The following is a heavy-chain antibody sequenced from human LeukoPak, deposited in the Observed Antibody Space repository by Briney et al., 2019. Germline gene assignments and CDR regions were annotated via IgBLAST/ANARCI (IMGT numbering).Heavy chain of an antibody. V-gene: IGHV4-34*01. CDR2: INHSGST. Sequence: SETLSLTCAVYGGSFSGYYRSWVRQPPGKGLEWIGEINHSGSTNYNPSLKSRVTISVDTSKNQFSLKLSSVTAADTAVYYCARGRYCSGGSCYVDYWGQGTLVTVSS. CDR3: ARGRYCSGGSCYVDY. D-gene: IGHD2-15*01. CDR1: GGSFSGYY. J-gene: IGHJ4*02.